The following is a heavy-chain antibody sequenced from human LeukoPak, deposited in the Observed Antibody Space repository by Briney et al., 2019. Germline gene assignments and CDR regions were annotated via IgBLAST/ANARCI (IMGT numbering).Heavy chain of an antibody. CDR2: IYYSGST. V-gene: IGHV4-59*01. Sequence: SETLSLTCTVSGGSIRSYYWSWIRQPPGKGLEWIGYIYYSGSTNYNTSLKSRVTISVDTSKNQFSLKLSSVTAADTAVYYCARDRHYDSSGYYSGYFDYWCQGTLVTVSS. CDR1: GGSIRSYY. CDR3: ARDRHYDSSGYYSGYFDY. D-gene: IGHD3-22*01. J-gene: IGHJ4*02.